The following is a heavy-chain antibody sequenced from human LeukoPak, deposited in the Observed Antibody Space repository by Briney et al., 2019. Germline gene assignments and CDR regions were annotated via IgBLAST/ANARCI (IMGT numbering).Heavy chain of an antibody. Sequence: ASETLSLTCAVSGGPVSSSNWWRWVRQPPGKGLEWIGAIYHSGTTTYNPSLKSRVTISVDKSKNQFSLKLSSVTAADTAVYYCARRGDGYGHFDFWGQGTLVTVSS. V-gene: IGHV4-4*02. D-gene: IGHD5-24*01. CDR3: ARRGDGYGHFDF. J-gene: IGHJ4*02. CDR2: IYHSGTT. CDR1: GGPVSSSNW.